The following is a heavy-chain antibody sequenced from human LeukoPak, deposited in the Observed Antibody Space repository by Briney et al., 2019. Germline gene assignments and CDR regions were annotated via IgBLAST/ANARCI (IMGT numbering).Heavy chain of an antibody. CDR1: GYTLAELS. D-gene: IGHD6-19*01. CDR2: FDPEDGKI. V-gene: IGHV1-24*01. J-gene: IGHJ4*02. CDR3: ATDWPVIAVAGTDY. Sequence: APVKASCKVSGYTLAELSMHWVRQAPGKGLEWMGGFDPEDGKIIYAQKFQGRVTMTEDTSTDTAYMELSSLRSEDTAVYYCATDWPVIAVAGTDYWGQGTLVTVSS.